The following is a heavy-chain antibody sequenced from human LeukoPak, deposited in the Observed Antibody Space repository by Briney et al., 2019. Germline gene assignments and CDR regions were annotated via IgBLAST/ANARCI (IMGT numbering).Heavy chain of an antibody. CDR2: ISSSSSYI. CDR3: AREGSSGSYRRYYFDY. Sequence: GGSLRLSCAASGFTFSSYSMNWVRQAPGKGLEWVSSISSSSSYIYYADSVKGRFTISRDHAKNSLYLQMNSLRAEDTAVYYCAREGSSGSYRRYYFDYWGQGTLVTVSS. D-gene: IGHD1-26*01. V-gene: IGHV3-21*01. CDR1: GFTFSSYS. J-gene: IGHJ4*02.